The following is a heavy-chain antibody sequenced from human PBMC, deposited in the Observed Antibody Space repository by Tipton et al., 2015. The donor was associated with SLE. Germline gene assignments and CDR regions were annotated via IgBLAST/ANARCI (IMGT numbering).Heavy chain of an antibody. CDR1: GGSFSGYY. J-gene: IGHJ4*02. D-gene: IGHD3-10*01. Sequence: TLSLTCAVYGGSFSGYYWSWIRQPPGKGLEWIGEINHSGSTNYNPSLKSRVTISVDTSKKQFSLKLSSVTAADTAVYYCAKYASGTMFEYWGQGTLVTVSS. CDR3: AKYASGTMFEY. CDR2: INHSGST. V-gene: IGHV4-34*01.